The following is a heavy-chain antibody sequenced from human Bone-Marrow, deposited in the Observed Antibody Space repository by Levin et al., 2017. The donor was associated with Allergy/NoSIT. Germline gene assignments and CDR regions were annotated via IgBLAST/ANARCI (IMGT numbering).Heavy chain of an antibody. CDR3: TKALRITGRTFDFLDH. CDR2: ISGSGCEA. D-gene: IGHD1/OR15-1a*01. V-gene: IGHV3-23*01. CDR1: GFTFVSYG. Sequence: PGGSLRLSCTASGFTFVSYGMSWVRQSPGKGLEWVAAISGSGCEANYADSVRGLFAISIDNSKNTLNLQLNSLRAEDTAVYYWTKALRITGRTFDFLDHWGKGKQVNVS. J-gene: IGHJ4*02.